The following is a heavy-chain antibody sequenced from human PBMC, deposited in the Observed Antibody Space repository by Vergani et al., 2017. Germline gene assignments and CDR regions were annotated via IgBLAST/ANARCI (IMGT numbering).Heavy chain of an antibody. CDR3: AKGREVVRGDFDY. Sequence: EVQLVESGGVVVQPGGSLRLSCAASGFTFDDYTMHWVRQAPGKGLEWVSLISWDGGSTYYADSVKGRFTISRDNSKNTLYLQMNSLRAEDTAVYYCAKGREVVRGDFDYWGQGTLVTVSS. CDR2: ISWDGGST. J-gene: IGHJ4*02. V-gene: IGHV3-43*01. CDR1: GFTFDDYT. D-gene: IGHD3-10*01.